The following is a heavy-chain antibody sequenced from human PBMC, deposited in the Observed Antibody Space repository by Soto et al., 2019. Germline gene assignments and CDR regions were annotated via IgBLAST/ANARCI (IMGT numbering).Heavy chain of an antibody. Sequence: SETLSLTCTVSGGSISSGGYYWSWIRQHPGKGLEWIGYIYYSGSTYYNPSLKRRVTISVDTSKNQFSLKLSFVTAADTAVYYCARSTTDLYYDVLSGGYWGQGTLVTVSS. V-gene: IGHV4-31*03. J-gene: IGHJ4*02. D-gene: IGHD3-3*01. CDR2: IYYSGST. CDR1: GGSISSGGYY. CDR3: ARSTTDLYYDVLSGGY.